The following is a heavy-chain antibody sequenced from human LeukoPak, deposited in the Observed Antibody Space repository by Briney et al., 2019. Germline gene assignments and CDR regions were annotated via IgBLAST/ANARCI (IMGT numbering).Heavy chain of an antibody. V-gene: IGHV1-18*01. Sequence: ASVKVSCKASGYTFASYAITWVRQAPGQGLEYLGWISAYNGNTNHAQKLQGRVTMTTDISTSTAYMELRSLRSDDTAVYYCAREGKTYYYDSNGFPDYWGQGTLVTVSS. CDR1: GYTFASYA. CDR3: AREGKTYYYDSNGFPDY. J-gene: IGHJ4*02. D-gene: IGHD3-22*01. CDR2: ISAYNGNT.